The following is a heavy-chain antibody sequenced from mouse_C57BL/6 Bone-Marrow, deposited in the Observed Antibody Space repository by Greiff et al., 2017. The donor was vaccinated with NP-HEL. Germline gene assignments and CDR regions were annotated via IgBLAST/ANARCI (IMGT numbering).Heavy chain of an antibody. CDR3: AYYSNYVGFAY. CDR2: IYPSDSET. CDR1: GYTFTSYW. Sequence: QVQLKQPGAELVRPGSSVKLSCKASGYTFTSYWMDWVKQRPGQGLEWIGNIYPSDSETHYNQKFKDKATLTVDKSSSTAYMQLSSLTSEDSAVYYCAYYSNYVGFAYWGQGTLVTVSA. J-gene: IGHJ3*01. V-gene: IGHV1-61*01. D-gene: IGHD2-5*01.